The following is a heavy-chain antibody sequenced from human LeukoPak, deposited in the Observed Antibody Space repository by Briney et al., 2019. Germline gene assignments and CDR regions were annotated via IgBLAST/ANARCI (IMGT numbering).Heavy chain of an antibody. J-gene: IGHJ4*02. D-gene: IGHD6-19*01. Sequence: GGSLRLSCADSGFSFSSYEMNWVRQAPGKGLEGISYISSSGSITFYADSEKGRCTISRDNARNSLYLQMNSLRAEDTAVYYCASTRSTSDWYTRGFEYWGQGTLVTVSS. CDR3: ASTRSTSDWYTRGFEY. CDR2: ISSSGSIT. CDR1: GFSFSSYE. V-gene: IGHV3-48*03.